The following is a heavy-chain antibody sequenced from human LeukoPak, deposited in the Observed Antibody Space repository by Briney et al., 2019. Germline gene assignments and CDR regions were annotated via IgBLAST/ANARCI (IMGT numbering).Heavy chain of an antibody. CDR2: INPNSGGT. Sequence: ASVKVSCKASGYTFTSYGISWVRQAPGQGLEWMGWINPNSGGTNYAQKFQGRVTMTRDTSISTAYMELSRLRSDDTAVYYCARDRSRRSGYDSVWYCSGGSCYFGYWGQGTLVTVSS. J-gene: IGHJ4*02. V-gene: IGHV1-2*02. CDR1: GYTFTSYG. D-gene: IGHD2-15*01. CDR3: ARDRSRRSGYDSVWYCSGGSCYFGY.